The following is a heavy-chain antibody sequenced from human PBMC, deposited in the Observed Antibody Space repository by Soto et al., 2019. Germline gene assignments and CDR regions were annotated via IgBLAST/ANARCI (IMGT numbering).Heavy chain of an antibody. CDR3: ARGSGPVAPFDY. CDR1: GGTFSSYA. Sequence: ASVKVSCKASGGTFSSYAISWVRQAPGQGLEWMGGIIPIFGTANYAQKFQGRVTITADESTSTAYMELSSLRSEDTAVYYCARGSGPVAPFDYWGQGTLVTVSS. CDR2: IIPIFGTA. V-gene: IGHV1-69*13. J-gene: IGHJ4*02. D-gene: IGHD2-15*01.